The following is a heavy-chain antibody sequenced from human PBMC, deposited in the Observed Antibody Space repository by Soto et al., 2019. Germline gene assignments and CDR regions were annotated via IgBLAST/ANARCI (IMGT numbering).Heavy chain of an antibody. CDR2: ISGSGGST. V-gene: IGHV3-23*01. CDR1: GFTFSSYS. J-gene: IGHJ4*02. Sequence: PGGSLRLSCAASGFTFSSYSMNWVRQAPGKGLEWVSAISGSGGSTYYADSVKGRFTISRDNSKNTLYLQMNSLRAEDTAVYYCAKMGPGAMRGELDYWGQGTLVTVSS. CDR3: AKMGPGAMRGELDY. D-gene: IGHD3-16*01.